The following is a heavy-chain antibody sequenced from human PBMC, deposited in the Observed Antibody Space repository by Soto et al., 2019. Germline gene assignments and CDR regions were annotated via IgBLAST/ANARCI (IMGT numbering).Heavy chain of an antibody. CDR1: GYSFTTYW. D-gene: IGHD4-4*01. Sequence: GESLKISYKGSGYSFTTYWISWVRQIRGKVLEWMGRIDPSDSYTNYSPSFQGHVTISADKSISTAYLQWSSLKASDTAMYYCARTGDSSNYSYYYYYYGMDVWGQGTTVTVSS. CDR2: IDPSDSYT. V-gene: IGHV5-10-1*01. J-gene: IGHJ6*02. CDR3: ARTGDSSNYSYYYYYYGMDV.